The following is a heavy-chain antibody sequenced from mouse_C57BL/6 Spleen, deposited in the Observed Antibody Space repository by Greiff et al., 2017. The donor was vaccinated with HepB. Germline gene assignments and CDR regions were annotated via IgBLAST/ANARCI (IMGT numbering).Heavy chain of an antibody. CDR3: ARPARDYPYFAY. Sequence: EVQVVESGPGLVKPSQSLSLTCSVTGYSITSGYYWNWIRQFPGNKLEWMGYISYDGSNNYNPSLKNRISITRDTSKNQFFLKLNSVTTEDTATYYCARPARDYPYFAYWGQGTTLTVSS. V-gene: IGHV3-6*01. CDR1: GYSITSGYY. D-gene: IGHD3-3*01. J-gene: IGHJ2*01. CDR2: ISYDGSN.